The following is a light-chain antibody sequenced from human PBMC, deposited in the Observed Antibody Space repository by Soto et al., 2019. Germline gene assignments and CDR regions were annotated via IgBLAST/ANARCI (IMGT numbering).Light chain of an antibody. V-gene: IGLV2-8*01. Sequence: SVLAQPPSASWSPGQSVTISCTVTSSDVGLYDYVSWYQQHPGKVPKLLIYEVTQRPSGVPDRFSGSKSGNTASLTVSGLQAEDEADYYCSSYGGNSNYVFGTGTKVTVL. J-gene: IGLJ1*01. CDR2: EVT. CDR3: SSYGGNSNYV. CDR1: SSDVGLYDY.